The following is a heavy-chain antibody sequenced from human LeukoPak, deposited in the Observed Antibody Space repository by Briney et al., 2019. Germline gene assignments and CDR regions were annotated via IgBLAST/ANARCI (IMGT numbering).Heavy chain of an antibody. CDR2: IWYDGGNK. Sequence: GRSLRLSCAASGFTFSSYGMHWVRQAPGKGLEWVAVIWYDGGNKYYADSVKGRFTISRDNSKNTLYLQMNSLRAEDTAVYCCAKSSGYPYYFDYWGQGTLVTVSS. J-gene: IGHJ4*02. V-gene: IGHV3-33*06. CDR1: GFTFSSYG. CDR3: AKSSGYPYYFDY. D-gene: IGHD3-22*01.